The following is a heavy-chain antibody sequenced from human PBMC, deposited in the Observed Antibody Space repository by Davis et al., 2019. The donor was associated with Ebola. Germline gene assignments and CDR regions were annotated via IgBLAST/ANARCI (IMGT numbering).Heavy chain of an antibody. CDR2: ISSDGSYK. D-gene: IGHD6-19*01. V-gene: IGHV3-30*18. CDR1: GFTFSSYG. Sequence: PGGSLRLSCAASGFTFSSYGLHWVRQAPGKGLEWVAVISSDGSYKSYADSVKGRFTISRDNSKNTLYLQMNSLRADDTAVYYCAKEFSSGWPLGPWGRGTLVTVSS. CDR3: AKEFSSGWPLGP. J-gene: IGHJ5*02.